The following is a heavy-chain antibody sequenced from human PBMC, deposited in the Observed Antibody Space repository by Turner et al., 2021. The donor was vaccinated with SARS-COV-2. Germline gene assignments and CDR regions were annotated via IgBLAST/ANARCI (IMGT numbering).Heavy chain of an antibody. CDR2: IRANPFGEKT. CDR3: TAGRNVDDLDG. CDR1: GFTFVHYA. D-gene: IGHD1-26*01. Sequence: EVHLVESGGALVRPVRSLRLSCTGSGFTFVHYAMGWVRQAPGKGLEWVGFIRANPFGEKTGYAESVKGRFIISRDDSKSIDYLEMKNLKTEDTDFYFCTAGRNVDDLDGWGQGTLVTVSS. J-gene: IGHJ4*02. V-gene: IGHV3-49*04.